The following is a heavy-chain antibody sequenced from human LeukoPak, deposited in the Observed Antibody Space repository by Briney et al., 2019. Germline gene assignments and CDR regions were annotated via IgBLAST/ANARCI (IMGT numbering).Heavy chain of an antibody. CDR2: ISGSGGST. Sequence: PGGSLRLSCAASGFTFNNYGMSWVRQAPGKGLEWVSAISGSGGSTYYADSVKGRFTISRDNSKNTLYLQMNSLRAEDTAVYYCAKDLRGYVAQWPSHWGQGTLVTVSS. V-gene: IGHV3-23*01. J-gene: IGHJ4*02. D-gene: IGHD6-19*01. CDR1: GFTFNNYG. CDR3: AKDLRGYVAQWPSH.